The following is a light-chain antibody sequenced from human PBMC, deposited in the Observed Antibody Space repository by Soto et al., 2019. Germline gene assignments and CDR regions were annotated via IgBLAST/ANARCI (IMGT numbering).Light chain of an antibody. V-gene: IGKV3D-15*01. CDR1: QSVGTY. J-gene: IGKJ1*01. CDR2: DAS. CDR3: QQYHIWPSWT. Sequence: EIVLTQSPATLSVSPGERATLSCRASQSVGTYLAWYQQRPGQAPRLLLSDASSRAPGLPDRFRGSGFGPDFTLTISSLQSEDFAVYFCQQYHIWPSWTFGQGTKVDIK.